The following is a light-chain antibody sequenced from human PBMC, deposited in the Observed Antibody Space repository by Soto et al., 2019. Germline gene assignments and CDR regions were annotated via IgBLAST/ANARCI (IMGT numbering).Light chain of an antibody. CDR2: DAF. CDR1: QSVGSY. J-gene: IGKJ4*01. V-gene: IGKV3-11*01. Sequence: EIVLTQSPATLSLSPGERATLSCRASQSVGSYFAWYQQKPGQAPRLLIYDAFSRATGLPARFSGSGSVTDFTLTISSLEPEDFSVYFCQQRSSWPLTFGGGTMVQIK. CDR3: QQRSSWPLT.